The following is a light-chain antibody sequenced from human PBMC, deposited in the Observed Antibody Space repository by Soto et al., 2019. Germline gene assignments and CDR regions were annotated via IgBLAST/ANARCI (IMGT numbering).Light chain of an antibody. CDR2: AAS. Sequence: IQLTQSPSSLSASIEDRVTITCRASQGISSFLAWYQQKPGKAPKLLIYAASTLQSGIPSRFSGSGSGTDFTLTISSLQPEDFATYYCQQLNIDSYPITFGQGTRLEIK. V-gene: IGKV1-9*01. J-gene: IGKJ5*01. CDR1: QGISSF. CDR3: QQLNIDSYPIT.